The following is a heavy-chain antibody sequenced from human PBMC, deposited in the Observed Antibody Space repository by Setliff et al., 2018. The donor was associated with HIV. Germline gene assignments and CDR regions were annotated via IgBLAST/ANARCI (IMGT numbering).Heavy chain of an antibody. J-gene: IGHJ3*01. CDR1: GVSITSHY. CDR2: GHHSGHT. D-gene: IGHD1-26*01. CDR3: ARWESAQKAFNP. Sequence: PSETLSLTCTVSGVSITSHYWNWIRQSPGKGLEWIGFGHHSGHTRQNPSLASRVTISVDMSKNQFSLKLNSLSAADTAVYYCARWESAQKAFNPWGHETMVTVSS. V-gene: IGHV4-4*09.